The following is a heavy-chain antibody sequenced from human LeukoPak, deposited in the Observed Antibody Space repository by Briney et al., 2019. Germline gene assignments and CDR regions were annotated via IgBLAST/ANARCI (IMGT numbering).Heavy chain of an antibody. CDR3: AIDEPTILVGVGLDY. J-gene: IGHJ4*02. V-gene: IGHV1-18*04. CDR1: GYTFTGNY. CDR2: ISANNGNT. D-gene: IGHD2-2*01. Sequence: ASVNLSCKASGYTFTGNYMHWVRHAPGQGHEWVGWISANNGNTNYAQKLQGRVTMTTHTSTSTAYMELRSLTADGTAGYYCAIDEPTILVGVGLDYWGEGTLVTVSS.